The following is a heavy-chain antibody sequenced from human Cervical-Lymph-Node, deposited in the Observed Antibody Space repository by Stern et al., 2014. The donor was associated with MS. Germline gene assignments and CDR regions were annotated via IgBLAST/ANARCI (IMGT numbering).Heavy chain of an antibody. V-gene: IGHV4-39*01. J-gene: IGHJ4*02. Sequence: QLQLQESGPGLVKTSETLSLTCTVSGGSISSGNYYWGWIRQPPGKGLEWIGIFYYSGRTYYNPSLKSRVTIYVDPPQNRFSPRLPSVTAADTAVYYCASRDGYSADYWGQGTLVTVSS. CDR1: GGSISSGNYY. D-gene: IGHD5-24*01. CDR2: FYYSGRT. CDR3: ASRDGYSADY.